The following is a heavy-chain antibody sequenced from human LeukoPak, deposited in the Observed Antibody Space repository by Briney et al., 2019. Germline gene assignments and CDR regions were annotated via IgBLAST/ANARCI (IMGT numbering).Heavy chain of an antibody. CDR2: IRSKANTYAT. V-gene: IGHV3-73*01. CDR3: VSPTDFKYSYGLNDAFDI. CDR1: GFTFSGSS. D-gene: IGHD5-18*01. J-gene: IGHJ3*02. Sequence: GGSLRLSYAASGFTFSGSSIHWVRQASGKGLEWVGRIRSKANTYATLYDASVKGRFTISRDDSKNTAYLQMYSLKTEDTAVYYCVSPTDFKYSYGLNDAFDIWGQGTMVTVSS.